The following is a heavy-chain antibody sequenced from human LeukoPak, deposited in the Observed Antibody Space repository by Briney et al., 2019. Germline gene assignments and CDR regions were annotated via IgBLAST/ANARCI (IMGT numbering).Heavy chain of an antibody. CDR2: IYYSGST. CDR1: GGSISGYY. J-gene: IGHJ3*02. V-gene: IGHV4-59*01. D-gene: IGHD4-11*01. Sequence: SETLSLTCTISGGSISGYYWSLIRQPPAKGLEWIGYIYYSGSTNYNPSLKSRVTISVDTSKNQFSLKLSSVTAADTAVYYCASLDSRGGDAFDIWGQGTMVTVSS. CDR3: ASLDSRGGDAFDI.